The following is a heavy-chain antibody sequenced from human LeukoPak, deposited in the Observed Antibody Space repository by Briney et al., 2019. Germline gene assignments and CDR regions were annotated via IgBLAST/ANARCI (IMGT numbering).Heavy chain of an antibody. CDR1: GYTFTSYA. CDR2: INAGNGNT. Sequence: ASVKLSCKASGYTFTSYAMHWVRQAPGQRLEWMGWINAGNGNTKYSQKFQGRVTITRDTSASTAYMELSSLRSEDTAVYYCARGYSSGWTFDYWGQGTLVTVSS. V-gene: IGHV1-3*01. CDR3: ARGYSSGWTFDY. J-gene: IGHJ4*02. D-gene: IGHD6-19*01.